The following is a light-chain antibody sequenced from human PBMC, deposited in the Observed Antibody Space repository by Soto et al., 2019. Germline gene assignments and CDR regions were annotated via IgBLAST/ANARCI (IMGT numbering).Light chain of an antibody. CDR1: QGISSY. V-gene: IGKV1-27*01. J-gene: IGKJ1*01. CDR2: AAS. CDR3: QKYNSAPWT. Sequence: IQMTQSPSSLSASVGDRVTITCQASQGISSYLAWYQQKPGKVPKLLIYAASTLQSGVPSRFSGSGSGTDFTLTISSLQPEDVATYYCQKYNSAPWTFGQGTKVEIK.